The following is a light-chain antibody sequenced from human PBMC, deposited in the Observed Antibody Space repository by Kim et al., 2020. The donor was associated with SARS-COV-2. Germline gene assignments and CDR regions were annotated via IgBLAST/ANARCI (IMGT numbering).Light chain of an antibody. CDR1: QSVSSNS. CDR3: QQYASSPRT. J-gene: IGKJ4*01. CDR2: GAS. Sequence: EIVLTQSPDTLYLSPGERATLSCRASQSVSSNSLAWYQQKPGQAPRLLIYGASSRATGVPDRFSSSASGTDFTLTINRLQPEDFAVYYCQQYASSPRTFRGGAKVDIK. V-gene: IGKV3-20*01.